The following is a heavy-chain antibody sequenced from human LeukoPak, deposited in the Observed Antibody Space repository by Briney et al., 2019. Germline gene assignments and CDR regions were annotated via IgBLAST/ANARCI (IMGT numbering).Heavy chain of an antibody. CDR2: IYYSGST. CDR3: ARQREWLAPYGMDV. CDR1: GGSISSYY. V-gene: IGHV4-59*08. D-gene: IGHD6-19*01. J-gene: IGHJ6*02. Sequence: PSETLSLTCTVSGGSISSYYWSWIRQPPGKGLEWIGYIYYSGSTNYNPSLKSRVTISVDTSKNQFSLKLSSVTAADTAVYYCARQREWLAPYGMDVWGQGTTVTVPS.